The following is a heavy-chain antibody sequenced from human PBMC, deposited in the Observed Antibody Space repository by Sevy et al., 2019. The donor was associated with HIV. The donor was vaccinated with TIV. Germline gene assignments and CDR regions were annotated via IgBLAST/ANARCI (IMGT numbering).Heavy chain of an antibody. CDR2: ISYDGSKK. J-gene: IGHJ4*02. CDR1: GFIFNRFG. D-gene: IGHD6-19*01. Sequence: GGSLRLSCAASGFIFNRFGMHWVRQGPGKGLEWVAVISYDGSKKYYADSVKGRFTISRDDSKNTLYVQMNSLRAEDTAVYYCAKEDGSGGPPPHWGQGTLVTVSS. CDR3: AKEDGSGGPPPH. V-gene: IGHV3-30*18.